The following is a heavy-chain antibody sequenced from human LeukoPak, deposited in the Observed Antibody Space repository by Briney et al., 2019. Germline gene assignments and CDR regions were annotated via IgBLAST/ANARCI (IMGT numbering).Heavy chain of an antibody. D-gene: IGHD2-8*02. CDR2: IYYSGST. CDR1: GGSISSYY. Sequence: SETLSLTCTVSGGSISSYYWSWIRQPPGKGLEWIGYIYYSGSTNYNPSLKSRVTISVDTSKNQFSLKLSSVTAADTAVYYCARASWWFGNYYYMDVWGKGTTVTISS. V-gene: IGHV4-59*01. J-gene: IGHJ6*03. CDR3: ARASWWFGNYYYMDV.